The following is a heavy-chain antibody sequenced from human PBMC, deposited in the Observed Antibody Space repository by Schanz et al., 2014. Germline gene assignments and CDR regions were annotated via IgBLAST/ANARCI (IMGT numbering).Heavy chain of an antibody. D-gene: IGHD6-13*01. CDR2: INPSVGST. V-gene: IGHV1-46*03. Sequence: QVQLVQSGAEVKKPGVSVKVSCKASGYTFTTYYIHWVRQAPGQGLEWMGLINPSVGSTSYAQKFQGRVAMTRDTSTSTVYMELSSLRSEDTAVYYCARDGEAAAGCDYWGQGTLVTVSS. CDR1: GYTFTTYY. CDR3: ARDGEAAAGCDY. J-gene: IGHJ4*02.